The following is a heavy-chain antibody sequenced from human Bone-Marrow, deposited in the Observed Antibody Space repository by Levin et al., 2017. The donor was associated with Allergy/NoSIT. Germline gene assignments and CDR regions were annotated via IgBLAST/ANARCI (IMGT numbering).Heavy chain of an antibody. J-gene: IGHJ4*02. CDR1: GFTFTSYG. Sequence: SCAASGFTFTSYGMHWVRQAPGKGLEWVAVMSYDGKNKYYADSVKGRFSISRDTSKNTLYLQMNSLRAEDTAVYSCATHGRGGTSYLDYWGQGTLVTVSS. D-gene: IGHD3-10*01. V-gene: IGHV3-30*03. CDR3: ATHGRGGTSYLDY. CDR2: MSYDGKNK.